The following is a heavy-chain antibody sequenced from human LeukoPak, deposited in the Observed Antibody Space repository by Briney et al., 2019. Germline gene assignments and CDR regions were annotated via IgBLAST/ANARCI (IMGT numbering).Heavy chain of an antibody. CDR3: ARHSGGTYYVSLDP. CDR1: GFTFSSYG. J-gene: IGHJ5*02. D-gene: IGHD1-26*01. CDR2: IRYDGSNK. V-gene: IGHV3-30*02. Sequence: GGSLRLSCAASGFTFSSYGMHWVRQAPGKGLEWVAFIRYDGSNKYYADSVKGRFTISRDHSKNTLYLQMNSLRAEDSAVYYCARHSGGTYYVSLDPWGQGTLVTVSS.